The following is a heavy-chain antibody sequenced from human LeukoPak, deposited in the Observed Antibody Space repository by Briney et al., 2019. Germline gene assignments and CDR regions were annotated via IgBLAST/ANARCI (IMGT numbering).Heavy chain of an antibody. Sequence: PGRSLRLSCAASGFTFSSYGMHWVRQAPGKGLEWVAVIWYDGSNKYYADSVKGRFTISRDNSKNTLYLQMNSLRAEDTAVYYCARGGLGIGDFDIWGQGTLVTVSS. J-gene: IGHJ4*02. CDR2: IWYDGSNK. CDR1: GFTFSSYG. V-gene: IGHV3-33*01. CDR3: ARGGLGIGDFDI. D-gene: IGHD7-27*01.